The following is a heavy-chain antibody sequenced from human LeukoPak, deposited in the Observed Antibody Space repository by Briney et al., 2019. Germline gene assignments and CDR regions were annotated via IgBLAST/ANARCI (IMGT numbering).Heavy chain of an antibody. CDR3: AIARPYHSSDLDH. D-gene: IGHD6-25*01. Sequence: ASVKVSCKASGGTFSSYAISWVRQAPGQGLEWMGRIIPILGIANYAQKFQGRVTITADKSTSTAYMELSSLRSEDTAVYYCAIARPYHSSDLDHWGQGTLVTVSS. CDR2: IIPILGIA. J-gene: IGHJ4*02. CDR1: GGTFSSYA. V-gene: IGHV1-69*04.